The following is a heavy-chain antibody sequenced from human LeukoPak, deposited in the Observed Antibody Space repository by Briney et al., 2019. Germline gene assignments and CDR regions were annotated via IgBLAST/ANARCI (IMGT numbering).Heavy chain of an antibody. D-gene: IGHD3-22*01. Sequence: ASVKVSCKASGYTFTSYYMHWVRQAPGQGLEWMGIINPSGGRSIYAQKFQGRVTFTRDMSTSRVYMELSSLRSEDTAVYYCARDPKDETSGYYFDYWGQGTLVTVSS. V-gene: IGHV1-46*01. CDR2: INPSGGRS. CDR1: GYTFTSYY. J-gene: IGHJ4*02. CDR3: ARDPKDETSGYYFDY.